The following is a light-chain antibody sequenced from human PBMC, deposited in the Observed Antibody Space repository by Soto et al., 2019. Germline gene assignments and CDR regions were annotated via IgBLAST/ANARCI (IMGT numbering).Light chain of an antibody. V-gene: IGLV2-23*01. Sequence: QSALTQPASVSGSPGQSITISCTGTSSDVGFYNLVSWYHQYPGKAPKLILYAGTKRPSGLSTRFSGSMSGSTASLTISGLQAEDEGNYYCCSYATSDNLLFGGGTKVTVL. CDR1: SSDVGFYNL. J-gene: IGLJ2*01. CDR2: AGT. CDR3: CSYATSDNLL.